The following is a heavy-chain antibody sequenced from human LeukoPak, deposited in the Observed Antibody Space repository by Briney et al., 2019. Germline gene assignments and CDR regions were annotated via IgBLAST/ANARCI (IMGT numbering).Heavy chain of an antibody. CDR3: ARDHTEPITIFLSGYMDV. J-gene: IGHJ6*03. Sequence: ASVKVSCKASGGTFSSYAISWVRQAPGQGLEWMGGIIPIFGTANYAQKFQGRVTITADKSTSTAYMELSSLRSEDTAVYYCARDHTEPITIFLSGYMDVWGKGTTVTVSS. D-gene: IGHD3-9*01. CDR2: IIPIFGTA. CDR1: GGTFSSYA. V-gene: IGHV1-69*06.